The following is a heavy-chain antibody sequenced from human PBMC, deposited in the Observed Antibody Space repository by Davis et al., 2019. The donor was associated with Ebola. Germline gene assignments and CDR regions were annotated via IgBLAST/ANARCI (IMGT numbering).Heavy chain of an antibody. Sequence: GESLKISCAASGFTFSGYSMNWVRQAPGKGLEWVSYISSSGTIYYTDSVKGRFTISRDNAKNSLYPQMNSLRDEDTAVYYCARDDVVVVTATFDYWGQGTLVTVSS. V-gene: IGHV3-48*02. CDR3: ARDDVVVVTATFDY. D-gene: IGHD2-21*02. CDR2: ISSSGTI. CDR1: GFTFSGYS. J-gene: IGHJ4*02.